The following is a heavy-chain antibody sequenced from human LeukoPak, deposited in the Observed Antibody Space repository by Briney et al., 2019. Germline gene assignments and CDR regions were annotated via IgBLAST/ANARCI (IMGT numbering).Heavy chain of an antibody. CDR1: GFTFSSYW. Sequence: PGGSLRLSCAASGFTFSSYWMHWVRHAPGKGLVWVSRINSDGSGTSYADSVKGRFTISRDNAKNTLYLQMNSLRAEDTAVYYCARDPTVRYFDWLLAGWFDPWGQGTLVTVSS. CDR2: INSDGSGT. D-gene: IGHD3-9*01. J-gene: IGHJ5*02. V-gene: IGHV3-74*01. CDR3: ARDPTVRYFDWLLAGWFDP.